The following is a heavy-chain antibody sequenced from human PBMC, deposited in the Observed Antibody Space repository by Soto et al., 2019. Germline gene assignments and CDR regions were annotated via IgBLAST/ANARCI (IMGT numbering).Heavy chain of an antibody. J-gene: IGHJ4*02. CDR1: GFTFSTYV. V-gene: IGHV3-23*01. CDR2: INRRGGIK. Sequence: PGGSLRLSCVASGFTFSTYVMSWVRQAPGKGLEWVTDINRRGGIKNYVDSVKGRFTISRDNPKNLLYLQMNSLRAEDTAMYFCYKGSYYDRSYWGQGTLVTVSS. CDR3: YKGSYYDRSY. D-gene: IGHD1-26*01.